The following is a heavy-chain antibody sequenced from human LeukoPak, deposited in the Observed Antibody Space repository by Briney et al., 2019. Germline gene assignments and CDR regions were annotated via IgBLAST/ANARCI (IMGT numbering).Heavy chain of an antibody. CDR3: AKITGTRRGGFDP. CDR1: GFTFSSYA. V-gene: IGHV3-23*01. Sequence: PGGSLRLSCAASGFTFSSYAMSWVRQAPGKGLEWVSAISGSGGSTYYADSVKGRFTISRDNSKNKLYLQMNRQRAEDTAVYYCAKITGTRRGGFDPWGQGTLVTVSS. CDR2: ISGSGGST. D-gene: IGHD1-20*01. J-gene: IGHJ5*02.